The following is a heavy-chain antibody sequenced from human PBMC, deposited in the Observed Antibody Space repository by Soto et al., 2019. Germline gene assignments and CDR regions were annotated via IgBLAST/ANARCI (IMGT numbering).Heavy chain of an antibody. CDR1: GYTFTSYD. D-gene: IGHD2-2*01. CDR2: MNPNSGNT. J-gene: IGHJ6*02. V-gene: IGHV1-8*01. Sequence: ASVKVSCKASGYTFTSYDINWVRQATGQGLEWMGWMNPNSGNTGYAQKFQGRVTMTRNTSISTAYMELSSLRSEDTAVYYCARMYCISTSCFYGMDVWGQGTTVTVSS. CDR3: ARMYCISTSCFYGMDV.